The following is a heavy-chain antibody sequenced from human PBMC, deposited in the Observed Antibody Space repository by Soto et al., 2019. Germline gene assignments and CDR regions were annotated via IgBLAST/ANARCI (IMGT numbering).Heavy chain of an antibody. CDR1: GYTFTSSY. D-gene: IGHD4-17*01. V-gene: IGHV1-46*01. Sequence: ASVKVSCKASGYTFTSSYMHWVRQAPGQGLEWMGIINPSGGSTSYAQKFQGRVTMTRDTSTSTVYMELSSLRSEDTAVYYCARDTITVTTSYYYYGMDVWGQCTTVLVS. CDR3: ARDTITVTTSYYYYGMDV. J-gene: IGHJ6*02. CDR2: INPSGGST.